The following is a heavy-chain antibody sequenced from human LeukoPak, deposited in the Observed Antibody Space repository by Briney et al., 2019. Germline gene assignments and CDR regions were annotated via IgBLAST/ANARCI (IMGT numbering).Heavy chain of an antibody. D-gene: IGHD3-22*01. V-gene: IGHV4-59*08. J-gene: IGHJ4*02. Sequence: SETLSLTCTVSGGFISSYYWTWLRQPPGKGLEWIGYIYYSGSTNYNPSLKSRVTISVDTSKNQFSLKLSSVTAADTAVYYCARSALYYYDSSAYYFDYWGQGTLVTVSS. CDR3: ARSALYYYDSSAYYFDY. CDR2: IYYSGST. CDR1: GGFISSYY.